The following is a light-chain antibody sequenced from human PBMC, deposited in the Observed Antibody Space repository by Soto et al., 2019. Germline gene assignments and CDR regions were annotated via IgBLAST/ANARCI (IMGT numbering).Light chain of an antibody. CDR1: SSNIGAGYD. CDR2: RNS. CDR3: QSYDSSLSVV. Sequence: QLVLTQPPSVSGAPGQRVTISCTGSSSNIGAGYDVHWYQQLPGTAPKILIYRNSNRPSGVPDRFSGSKSGTSASLAITGLQAEDEADYYCQSYDSSLSVVFGGGTKVTVL. V-gene: IGLV1-40*01. J-gene: IGLJ2*01.